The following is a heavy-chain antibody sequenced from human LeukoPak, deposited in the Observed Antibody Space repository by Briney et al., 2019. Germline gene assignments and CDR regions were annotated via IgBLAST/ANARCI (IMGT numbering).Heavy chain of an antibody. V-gene: IGHV3-9*01. J-gene: IGHJ1*01. CDR2: ISWNSGSI. D-gene: IGHD1-14*01. Sequence: PGGSLRLSCAASGFTFDDYAMHWVRQAPGKGLEWVSGISWNSGSIGYADSVKGRFTISRDNAKNSLYLQMNSLRAEDTALYYCAKTGVSAEYFQHWGQGTLVTVSS. CDR3: AKTGVSAEYFQH. CDR1: GFTFDDYA.